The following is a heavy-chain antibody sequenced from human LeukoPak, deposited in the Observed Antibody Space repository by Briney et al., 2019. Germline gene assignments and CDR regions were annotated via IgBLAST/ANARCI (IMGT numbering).Heavy chain of an antibody. CDR1: GGSFNDYY. D-gene: IGHD2-15*01. CDR3: ARGRYCSADICSGGDAFDI. Sequence: SETLSLTCGVYGGSFNDYYWSWIRQPPGKGLEWIGRIYPRGSTNDNPSLKTRVTMSVDTSKNQFSLKLTSVTAADTAVYYCARGRYCSADICSGGDAFDIWGQGTMVSVSS. CDR2: IYPRGST. V-gene: IGHV4-59*10. J-gene: IGHJ3*02.